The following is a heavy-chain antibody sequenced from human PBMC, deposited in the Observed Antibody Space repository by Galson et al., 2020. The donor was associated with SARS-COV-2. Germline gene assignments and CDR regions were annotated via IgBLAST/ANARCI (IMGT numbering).Heavy chain of an antibody. CDR2: INHSGST. Sequence: SETLSLTCAVYGGSFSGYYWSWIRQPPGKGLEWIGEINHSGSTNYNPSLKSRVTISVDTSKNQFSLKLSSVTAADTAVYYWARGRGGVAMIVVVTPYYYYGMDVWGQGTTVTVSS. D-gene: IGHD3-22*01. CDR1: GGSFSGYY. V-gene: IGHV4-34*01. CDR3: ARGRGGVAMIVVVTPYYYYGMDV. J-gene: IGHJ6*02.